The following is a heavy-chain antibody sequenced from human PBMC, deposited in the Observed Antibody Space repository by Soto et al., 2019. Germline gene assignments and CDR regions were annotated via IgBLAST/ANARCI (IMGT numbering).Heavy chain of an antibody. CDR2: IVVGRGNT. Sequence: QMQLVQSGPEVKKPGTSVKVSCKASGFTCTRSAVQWVRQARGQRPEWIGWIVVGRGNTNYAQKCQERVTITRDMSTSPAYMELSSLRSEDTAVYYCAAFATTGDAFEVWGQGKMVTVSS. CDR3: AAFATTGDAFEV. V-gene: IGHV1-58*01. J-gene: IGHJ3*01. D-gene: IGHD4-17*01. CDR1: GFTCTRSA.